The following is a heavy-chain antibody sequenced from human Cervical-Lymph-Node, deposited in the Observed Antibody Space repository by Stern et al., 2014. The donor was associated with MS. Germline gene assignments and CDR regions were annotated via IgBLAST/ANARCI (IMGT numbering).Heavy chain of an antibody. CDR2: ISSSSSYI. V-gene: IGHV3-21*01. J-gene: IGHJ4*02. D-gene: IGHD5-18*01. CDR3: ARIFTGREYSYGTDN. CDR1: GFTFSSYS. Sequence: EVQLVESGGGLVKPGGSLRLSCAASGFTFSSYSMNWVRQAPGKGLEWVSSISSSSSYIYYADSVKGRFTISRDNAKNSLYLQMNSLRAEDTAVYYCARIFTGREYSYGTDNWGQGTLVTVSS.